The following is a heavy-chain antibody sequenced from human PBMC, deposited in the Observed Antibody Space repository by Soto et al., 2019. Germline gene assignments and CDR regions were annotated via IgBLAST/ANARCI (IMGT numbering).Heavy chain of an antibody. V-gene: IGHV1-69*12. CDR2: IIPIFGTA. CDR3: ARDRLFYYYYGMDV. Sequence: QVQLVQSGAEVKKPGSSVKVSCKASGGTFSSYAISWVRQAPGQGLEWMGGIIPIFGTANYAQKFQGRVTITADESTSTAYMELSSLRSDDTAVYYCARDRLFYYYYGMDVWGQGTTVTVSS. J-gene: IGHJ6*02. CDR1: GGTFSSYA.